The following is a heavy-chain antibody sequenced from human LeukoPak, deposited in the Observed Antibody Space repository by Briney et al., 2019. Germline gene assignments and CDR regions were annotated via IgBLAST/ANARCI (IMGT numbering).Heavy chain of an antibody. Sequence: GESLKIPCKGSGYSFTSHWVGWVRQIPGKGLEWMGIIYSCDSETRYSPSFQGQVTISADKSISTSYLQWSSLKASDTAMYFCAVMYSGSYNDYWGQGTLVTVSS. J-gene: IGHJ4*02. V-gene: IGHV5-51*01. CDR2: IYSCDSET. CDR1: GYSFTSHW. D-gene: IGHD1-26*01. CDR3: AVMYSGSYNDY.